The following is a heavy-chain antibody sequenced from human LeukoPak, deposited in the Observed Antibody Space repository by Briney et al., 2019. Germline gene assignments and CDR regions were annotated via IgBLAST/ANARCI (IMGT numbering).Heavy chain of an antibody. CDR1: GFTFSDYY. CDR2: INWNGGST. CDR3: ARAGQRYCSSTSCYNFDY. Sequence: GGSLRLSCAASGFTFSDYYMSWIRQAPGKGLEWVSGINWNGGSTGYADSVKGRFTISRDNAKNSLYLQMNSLRAEDTALYYCARAGQRYCSSTSCYNFDYWGQGTLVTVFS. J-gene: IGHJ4*02. D-gene: IGHD2-2*01. V-gene: IGHV3-20*04.